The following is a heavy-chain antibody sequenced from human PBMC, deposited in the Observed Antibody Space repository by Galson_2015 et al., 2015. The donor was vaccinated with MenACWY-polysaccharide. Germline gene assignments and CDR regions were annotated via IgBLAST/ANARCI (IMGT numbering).Heavy chain of an antibody. Sequence: SLRLSCAASGFTFSDYYMHWVRQAPGKGLEWLSHISSSSGIIYYADSVRGRFTISRDNAKNSLYLQMNSLRAEDTAVYYCVRARYLDVWGQGTTVTVSS. J-gene: IGHJ6*02. CDR2: ISSSSGII. D-gene: IGHD1-14*01. V-gene: IGHV3-48*01. CDR3: VRARYLDV. CDR1: GFTFSDYY.